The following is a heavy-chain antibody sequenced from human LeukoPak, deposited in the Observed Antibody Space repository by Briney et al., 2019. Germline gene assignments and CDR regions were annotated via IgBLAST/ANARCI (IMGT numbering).Heavy chain of an antibody. V-gene: IGHV4-59*13. J-gene: IGHJ4*02. CDR1: GVSISTVY. CDR3: ARDAGATAY. D-gene: IGHD4/OR15-4a*01. Sequence: SETLSLTCTVSGVSISTVYWTWVRQSPGKGLEWIGYIHYSGSTSYNPSLKSRVTISVDTSKNQFSLKLTSVTSADTAVYYCARDAGATAYWGQGALVTVSS. CDR2: IHYSGST.